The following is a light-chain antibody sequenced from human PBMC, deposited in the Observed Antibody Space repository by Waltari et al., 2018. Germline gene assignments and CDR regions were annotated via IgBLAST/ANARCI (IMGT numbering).Light chain of an antibody. CDR3: QKYNSAPWT. J-gene: IGKJ1*01. V-gene: IGKV1-27*01. CDR1: QGISNY. Sequence: DIQMTQSPSSLSASVGVRVTISCRASQGISNYLAWFQQKPGKVPKLLIYAASTLQSGVPSRFSGSRSGTEFTLTISSLQPEDVATYYCQKYNSAPWTFGQGTKVEIK. CDR2: AAS.